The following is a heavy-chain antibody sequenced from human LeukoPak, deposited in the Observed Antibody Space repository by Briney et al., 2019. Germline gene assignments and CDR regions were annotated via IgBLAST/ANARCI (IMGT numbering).Heavy chain of an antibody. V-gene: IGHV1-69*04. CDR1: GGTFSSHA. Sequence: SVKVSCKASGGTFSSHAISWVRQVPGQGLEWLGRIIPILGIANYAQKFQGRVTITADRSTSTAYMELSSLRSEDTAVYYCASGPRHSCGGDCYSDYFDYWGQGTLVTVSS. D-gene: IGHD2-21*02. J-gene: IGHJ4*02. CDR2: IIPILGIA. CDR3: ASGPRHSCGGDCYSDYFDY.